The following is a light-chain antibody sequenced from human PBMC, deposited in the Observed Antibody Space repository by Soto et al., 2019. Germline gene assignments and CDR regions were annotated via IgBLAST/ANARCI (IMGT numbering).Light chain of an antibody. CDR3: QQYGSSGT. V-gene: IGKV3D-15*01. Sequence: EIAMTQSPATLSVSPGERATLSCRASQSISSHLVWYQQKPGQAPRLVIYGASTRVTGIPARCSGSGSGTDFTLPISRLEPEDFAVYYCQQYGSSGTLGQGTKVDIK. CDR2: GAS. CDR1: QSISSH. J-gene: IGKJ1*01.